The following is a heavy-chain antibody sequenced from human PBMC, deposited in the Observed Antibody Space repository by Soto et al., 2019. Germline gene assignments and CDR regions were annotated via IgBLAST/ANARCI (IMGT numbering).Heavy chain of an antibody. CDR3: ARGIAVPGNIYYRVGGPYFDY. J-gene: IGHJ4*02. Sequence: QVQLVQSGAEVREPGASVKVSCKASGYTFTTYGVSWVRQAPGQGLEWMGWISVHNGNTDYAQRLQGRVTMTTATSTSTAYLEVRSLRPDDTAVYYCARGIAVPGNIYYRVGGPYFDYWGQGTLVTVSA. D-gene: IGHD6-19*01. CDR2: ISVHNGNT. CDR1: GYTFTTYG. V-gene: IGHV1-18*04.